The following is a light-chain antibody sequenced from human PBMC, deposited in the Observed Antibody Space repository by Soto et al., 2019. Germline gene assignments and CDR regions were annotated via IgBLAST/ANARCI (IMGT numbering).Light chain of an antibody. V-gene: IGKV3-20*01. CDR2: GAS. J-gene: IGKJ1*01. CDR1: QSVSSNY. CDR3: QQYGRSPTT. Sequence: EIALTQSPGTLSLSPGERATLSCRVSQSVSSNYLAWYQQKPGQAPRLLIYGASSRATGIPDRFSGSGSGTDFTLTISRLEPEDFAVYYCQQYGRSPTTFGQGTKVDIK.